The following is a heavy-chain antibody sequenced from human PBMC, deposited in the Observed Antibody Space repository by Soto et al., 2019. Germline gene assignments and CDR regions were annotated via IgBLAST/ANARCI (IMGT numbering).Heavy chain of an antibody. CDR3: AHYSYGDYVRVNWFDP. CDR1: GFSLSTSGVG. Sequence: QITLKESGPPLVKPTQTLTLTCTFSGFSLSTSGVGVGWIRQPPGKALEWLALIYWDDDKRYSPSLKSRLTITKDTSKNQVVLTMTNMDPVDTATYYCAHYSYGDYVRVNWFDPWGQGTLVTVSS. D-gene: IGHD4-17*01. V-gene: IGHV2-5*02. CDR2: IYWDDDK. J-gene: IGHJ5*02.